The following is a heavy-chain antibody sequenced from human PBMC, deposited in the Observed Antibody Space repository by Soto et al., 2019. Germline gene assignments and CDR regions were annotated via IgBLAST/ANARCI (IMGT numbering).Heavy chain of an antibody. D-gene: IGHD3-10*02. CDR3: ARQLEGAGSYSYVI. V-gene: IGHV4-59*01. J-gene: IGHJ3*02. CDR2: VYDSGT. Sequence: QLQLQESGPGLVKPSETLSLICTVSGGYISGYYWNWIRQPPGKGLEWIGFVYDSGTSYNASLTSRLTISIDTSKTQFSLTLSSVTAADTAVYYCARQLEGAGSYSYVIWGQGIMVTVSS. CDR1: GGYISGYY.